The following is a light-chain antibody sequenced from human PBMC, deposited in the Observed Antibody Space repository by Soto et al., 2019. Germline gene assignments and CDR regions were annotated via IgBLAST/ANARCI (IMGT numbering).Light chain of an antibody. CDR2: AVT. V-gene: IGLV2-14*01. Sequence: QSALTQPASVSGSPGQSISISCTGTSSDIGAYDYVSWHQQYPGKAPKLIIYAVTNRPSGISDRFSASKSGNTASLVISGLLAEDEADYYCSSHTTSNTWVFGAGTQLTVL. CDR3: SSHTTSNTWV. J-gene: IGLJ3*02. CDR1: SSDIGAYDY.